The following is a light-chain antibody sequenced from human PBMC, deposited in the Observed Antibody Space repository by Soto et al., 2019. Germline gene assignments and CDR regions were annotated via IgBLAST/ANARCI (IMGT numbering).Light chain of an antibody. J-gene: IGKJ1*01. CDR3: QQYDHYWT. CDR1: QSIGSW. CDR2: KAS. Sequence: DIKMTQSPPTLSASVGDRVTITCRASQSIGSWLAWYQQKPGKAPKLLIYKASNLQSGVPSRFSGSGSETEFTLTIRDLKPDDFATYYCQQYDHYWTFGQGTKVDIK. V-gene: IGKV1-5*03.